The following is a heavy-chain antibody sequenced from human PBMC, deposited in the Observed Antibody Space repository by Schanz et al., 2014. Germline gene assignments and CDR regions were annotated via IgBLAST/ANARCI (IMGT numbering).Heavy chain of an antibody. Sequence: QVHLVQSGAEVKKPGASVKVSCKASGYIFTSYSMHWVRQAPGQGLEWLGIINPSGVSTSSAQEFQGRVTMTRDASTSTLQMELSSLRSEDTAVHYCARGGAYRSPSPVFYFDYWGQGTLVTVSS. J-gene: IGHJ4*02. V-gene: IGHV1-46*01. D-gene: IGHD6-6*01. CDR2: INPSGVST. CDR1: GYIFTSYS. CDR3: ARGGAYRSPSPVFYFDY.